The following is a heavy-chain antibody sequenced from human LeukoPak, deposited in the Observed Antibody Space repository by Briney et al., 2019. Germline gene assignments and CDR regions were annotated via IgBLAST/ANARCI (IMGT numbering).Heavy chain of an antibody. CDR3: ARDERLLSFLK. J-gene: IGHJ4*02. CDR1: GFTFSNYG. CDR2: ITGSGGST. V-gene: IGHV3-23*01. D-gene: IGHD3-3*01. Sequence: GGSQRLSCAASGFTFSNYGLSWVRQAPGKGLEWVSGITGSGGSTYYADSVKGRFTISRDNSKNTLYLQMNSLRAEDTAIYYCARDERLLSFLKWGQGTLVTVSS.